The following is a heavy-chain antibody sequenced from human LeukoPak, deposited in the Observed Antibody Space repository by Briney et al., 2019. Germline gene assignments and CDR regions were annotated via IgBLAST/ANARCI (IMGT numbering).Heavy chain of an antibody. J-gene: IGHJ6*02. V-gene: IGHV3-30*04. D-gene: IGHD6-13*01. Sequence: GGSLRLSCAASGFTFSSYAMHWVRQAPGKGLEWVAVISYDGSNKYYADSVKGRFTISRDNSKNTLYLQMNSLRAEDTAVYYCARAIFSSSWYGYYYGMDVWGQGTTVTVSS. CDR1: GFTFSSYA. CDR3: ARAIFSSSWYGYYYGMDV. CDR2: ISYDGSNK.